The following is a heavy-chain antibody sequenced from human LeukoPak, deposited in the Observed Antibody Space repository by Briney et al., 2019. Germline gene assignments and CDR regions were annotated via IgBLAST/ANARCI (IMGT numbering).Heavy chain of an antibody. D-gene: IGHD2-2*01. J-gene: IGHJ4*02. CDR3: ARRGPSQSTSEYYFDY. CDR2: IDPSDSYT. CDR1: GYSFTSYW. V-gene: IGHV5-10-1*01. Sequence: GESLKISCKGSGYSFTSYWISWLRQMPRKDVQGMGRIDPSDSYTYYSPSLQGHVTISVDKSISTAYLQWSSLKASDTAMYYCARRGPSQSTSEYYFDYWGQETLVTVSS.